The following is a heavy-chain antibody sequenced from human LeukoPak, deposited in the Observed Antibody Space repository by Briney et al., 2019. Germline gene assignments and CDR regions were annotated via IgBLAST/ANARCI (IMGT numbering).Heavy chain of an antibody. Sequence: SETLSLTCTVSGGSISSSYWSCFRQPPGKGLEWIGYISYSGSTNYNPSLKSRATISVDTSKNQFSLKLNSVTAADTAVYYCARRGHGSSHGPDYWGQGTLVTVSS. CDR1: GGSISSSY. D-gene: IGHD5-18*01. J-gene: IGHJ4*02. CDR3: ARRGHGSSHGPDY. V-gene: IGHV4-59*08. CDR2: ISYSGST.